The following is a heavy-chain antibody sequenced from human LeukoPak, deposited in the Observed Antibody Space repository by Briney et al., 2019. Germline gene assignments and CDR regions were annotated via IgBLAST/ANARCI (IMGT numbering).Heavy chain of an antibody. CDR2: IIPIFGTA. CDR3: ARDLWVAAIPYYYGMDV. J-gene: IGHJ6*02. Sequence: SVKVSCKASGGTFSSYAISWVRQAPGQGLEWMGGIIPIFGTANYAQKFQGRVTITADESTSTAYMELSSLRSEDTAVYYCARDLWVAAIPYYYGMDVWGQGTTVTVSS. CDR1: GGTFSSYA. D-gene: IGHD2-21*02. V-gene: IGHV1-69*13.